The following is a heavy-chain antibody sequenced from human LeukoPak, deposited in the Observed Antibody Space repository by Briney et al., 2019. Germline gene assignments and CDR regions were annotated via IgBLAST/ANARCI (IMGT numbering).Heavy chain of an antibody. CDR1: GFTFSSYW. CDR3: ANPGDDYYYYGMDV. CDR2: INTDGSST. J-gene: IGHJ6*02. D-gene: IGHD4-17*01. V-gene: IGHV3-74*01. Sequence: PGGSLRLSCAASGFTFSSYWMHWVRQAPGKGLVWVSRINTDGSSTSYADSVKGRFTISRDNAKNTLYLQMNSLRAEDTAVYYCANPGDDYYYYGMDVWGQGTTVTVSS.